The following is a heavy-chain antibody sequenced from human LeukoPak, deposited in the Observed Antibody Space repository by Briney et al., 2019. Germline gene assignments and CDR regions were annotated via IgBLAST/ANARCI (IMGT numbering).Heavy chain of an antibody. CDR1: GYTFTGYY. J-gene: IGHJ6*02. CDR2: INPNSGGT. Sequence: ASVKVSCKASGYTFTGYYKHWVRQAPGQGLEWMGWINPNSGGTNYAQKFQGRVTMTRDTSISTAYMELSRLRSDDTAVYYCARDPDIVVVPAANGMDVWGQGTTVTVSS. D-gene: IGHD2-2*01. V-gene: IGHV1-2*02. CDR3: ARDPDIVVVPAANGMDV.